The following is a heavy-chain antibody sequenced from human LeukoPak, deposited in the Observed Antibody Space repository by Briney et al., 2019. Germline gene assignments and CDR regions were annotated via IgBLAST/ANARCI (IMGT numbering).Heavy chain of an antibody. CDR1: GGTFSSYA. Sequence: ASVKVSCKASGGTFSSYAISWVRQAPGQGLEWMGWINPNSGGTNYAQKFQGRVTITRNTSISTAYMELSSLRSEDTAVYYCARGRTLRLGELSLGYWGQGTLVTVS. J-gene: IGHJ4*02. D-gene: IGHD3-16*02. CDR3: ARGRTLRLGELSLGY. CDR2: INPNSGGT. V-gene: IGHV1-8*03.